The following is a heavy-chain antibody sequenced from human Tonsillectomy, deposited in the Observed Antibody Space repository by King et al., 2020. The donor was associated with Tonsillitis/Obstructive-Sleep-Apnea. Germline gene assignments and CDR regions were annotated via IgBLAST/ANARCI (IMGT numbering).Heavy chain of an antibody. CDR1: GYTFTSYY. CDR2: INPSGGST. J-gene: IGHJ6*02. V-gene: IGHV1-46*01. D-gene: IGHD1-7*01. Sequence: QLVQSGAEVKKPGASVRVSCKASGYTFTSYYMHWVRQAPGQGLEWMGLINPSGGSTSYAQKFQGRVTMTRDTSTSTVYMELSSLRSEDTAVYYCASRITGTGSGYYYYYYVMDVWGQGTTVTVS. CDR3: ASRITGTGSGYYYYYYVMDV.